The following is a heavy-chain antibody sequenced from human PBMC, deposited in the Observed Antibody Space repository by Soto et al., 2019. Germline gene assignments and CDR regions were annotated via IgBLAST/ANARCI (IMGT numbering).Heavy chain of an antibody. CDR3: AKEPYSDVGSAYYYVAY. CDR2: ISGSGGSA. D-gene: IGHD3-3*01. J-gene: IGHJ4*02. CDR1: GFTFGSHA. V-gene: IGHV3-23*01. Sequence: EVQLLESGGGLVQPGGSLRLSCAASGFTFGSHAMLWVRQAPGKGLEWVSAISGSGGSAYYADSVKGRFTISRDNSINSLYLRMNSLRAEDTALYYWAKEPYSDVGSAYYYVAYWGQGTLVTVSS.